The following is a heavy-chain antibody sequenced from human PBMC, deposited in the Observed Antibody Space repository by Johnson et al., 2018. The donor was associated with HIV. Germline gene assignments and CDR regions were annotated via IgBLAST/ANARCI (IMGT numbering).Heavy chain of an antibody. Sequence: QVQLLESGGGVVQPGRSLRLSCAASGFTFSSYAMHWVRQAPGKGLEWVSIVYSGGSAYYADSVKGRFTISRDNSKNTLYLQMNSLRVEDTAVYYCARVSLAYSYGYDAFDIWGQGTMVTISS. J-gene: IGHJ3*02. D-gene: IGHD5-18*01. CDR1: GFTFSSYA. V-gene: IGHV3-NL1*01. CDR2: VYSGGSA. CDR3: ARVSLAYSYGYDAFDI.